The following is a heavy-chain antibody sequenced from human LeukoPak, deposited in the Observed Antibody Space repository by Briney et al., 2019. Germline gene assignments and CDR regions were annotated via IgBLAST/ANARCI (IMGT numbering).Heavy chain of an antibody. Sequence: ASVTVSFTASGCTFSVYYMHWVRQAPGQGLEWMGWINPNSGGTKYAQNFQGRVTMTRDTSTSTAYMELSSLRSDDTGVYYCARVAYLVGASPFEYWGQGTLVTVSS. CDR1: GCTFSVYY. CDR2: INPNSGGT. CDR3: ARVAYLVGASPFEY. J-gene: IGHJ4*02. V-gene: IGHV1-2*02. D-gene: IGHD1-26*01.